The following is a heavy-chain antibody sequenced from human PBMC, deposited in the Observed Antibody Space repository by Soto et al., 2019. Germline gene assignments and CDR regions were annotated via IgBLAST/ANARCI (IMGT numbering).Heavy chain of an antibody. V-gene: IGHV4-59*01. J-gene: IGHJ5*02. CDR3: ARVWYYGSNWFDP. D-gene: IGHD3-10*01. Sequence: SETLSLTCTVSGGSISSYYWSWIRQPPGKGLEWIGYIYYSGGTNYNPSLKSRVTISVDTSKNQFSLKLSSVTAADTAVYYCARVWYYGSNWFDPWGQGTLVTVSS. CDR1: GGSISSYY. CDR2: IYYSGGT.